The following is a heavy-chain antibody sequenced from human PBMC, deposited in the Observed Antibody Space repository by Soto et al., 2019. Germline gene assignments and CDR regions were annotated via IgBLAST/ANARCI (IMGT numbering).Heavy chain of an antibody. D-gene: IGHD1-1*01. J-gene: IGHJ6*02. CDR3: VKGTRRGRYNWNVNYYYYGMDV. CDR2: ISSNGGST. Sequence: GGSLRLSCSASGFTFSSYAMHWVRQAPGRGLEYVSAISSNGGSTYYADSVKGRFTISRDNSKNTLYLQMSSLRAEDTAVYYCVKGTRRGRYNWNVNYYYYGMDVWGQGTTVTVSS. CDR1: GFTFSSYA. V-gene: IGHV3-64D*06.